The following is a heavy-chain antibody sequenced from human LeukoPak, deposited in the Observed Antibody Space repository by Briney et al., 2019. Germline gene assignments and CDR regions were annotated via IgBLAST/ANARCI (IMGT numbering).Heavy chain of an antibody. CDR2: IIPILGIA. J-gene: IGHJ5*02. CDR3: ARDGAPSGSHEFDP. V-gene: IGHV1-69*04. D-gene: IGHD1-26*01. Sequence: GSSVKVSCKASGGTFSSYAISWVRQAPGQGLEWMGRIIPILGIANYAQKFQGRVTITADKSTSTAYMELSSLRSEDTAVYYCARDGAPSGSHEFDPWGQGTLVTVSS. CDR1: GGTFSSYA.